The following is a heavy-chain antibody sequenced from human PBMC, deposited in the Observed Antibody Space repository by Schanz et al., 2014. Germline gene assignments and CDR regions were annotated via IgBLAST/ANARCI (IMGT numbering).Heavy chain of an antibody. CDR3: ARDSESHYLVDY. CDR1: GFTFSRFG. J-gene: IGHJ4*02. Sequence: QVQLVESGGGVVRPGRSLRLSCATSGFTFSRFGMHWVRQAPGKGPEWVALVWSDGNTKYYVDSVKGRFTISRDNSMNTLHLQMDGLRVEDTAVYYCARDSESHYLVDYWGQGTLVTVSS. V-gene: IGHV3-33*01. D-gene: IGHD1-26*01. CDR2: VWSDGNTK.